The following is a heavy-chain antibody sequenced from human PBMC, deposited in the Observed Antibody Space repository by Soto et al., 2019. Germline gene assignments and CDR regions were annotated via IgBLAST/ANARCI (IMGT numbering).Heavy chain of an antibody. CDR1: GGSFSGYY. CDR3: ARGQDSSSWLPDYYYYGMDV. CDR2: INHSGST. V-gene: IGHV4-34*01. D-gene: IGHD6-13*01. Sequence: SETLSLTCAVYGGSFSGYYWSWIRQPPGKGLEWIGEINHSGSTNYNPSLKSRVTISVDTSKNQFSLKLSSVTAADTAVYYCARGQDSSSWLPDYYYYGMDVWGQGXTVTVSS. J-gene: IGHJ6*02.